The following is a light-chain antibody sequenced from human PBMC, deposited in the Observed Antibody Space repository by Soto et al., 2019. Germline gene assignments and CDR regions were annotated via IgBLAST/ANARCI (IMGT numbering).Light chain of an antibody. CDR1: QSVSSN. CDR3: QQYANWPPFT. V-gene: IGKV3D-15*01. J-gene: IGKJ3*01. Sequence: EIVMTQSPATLSVSPGDTVTLSCRASQSVSSNLAWYQQKPGQAPRLLIYGTYTRATGIPARFSGSGSGTELTLTISSLQSEDLAVDYCQQYANWPPFTFGPGTQVDLK. CDR2: GTY.